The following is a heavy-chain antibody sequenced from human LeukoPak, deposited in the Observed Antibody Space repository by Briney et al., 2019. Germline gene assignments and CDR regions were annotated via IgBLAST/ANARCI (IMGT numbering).Heavy chain of an antibody. CDR1: GGSFSGYY. V-gene: IGHV4-34*01. D-gene: IGHD6-19*01. CDR2: INHSGST. CDR3: ARGGTWPVPFDY. J-gene: IGHJ4*02. Sequence: PSETLSLTCAVSGGSFSGYYWSWIRQPPGKGLEWIGEINHSGSTNYNPSLKGRLTISVDTSKNQFSLKLNSVTAADTAVYYCARGGTWPVPFDYWGQGTLVTVSS.